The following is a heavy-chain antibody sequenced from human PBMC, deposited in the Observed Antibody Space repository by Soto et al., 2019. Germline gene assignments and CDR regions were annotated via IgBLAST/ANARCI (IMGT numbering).Heavy chain of an antibody. Sequence: GASVKVSCKASGYTFTSYGISWVRQAPGQGLEWMGGITPMSGTPNNAQKFQGRVKIIADESTSTAYMELSSLRSEDTAVYYCASGIHYYDSSGYYDLGAFEIWGQGTMVTVSS. V-gene: IGHV1-69*13. CDR2: ITPMSGTP. CDR3: ASGIHYYDSSGYYDLGAFEI. D-gene: IGHD3-22*01. CDR1: GYTFTSYG. J-gene: IGHJ3*02.